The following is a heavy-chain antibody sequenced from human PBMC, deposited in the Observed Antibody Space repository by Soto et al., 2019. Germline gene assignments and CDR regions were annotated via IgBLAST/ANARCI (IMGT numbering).Heavy chain of an antibody. D-gene: IGHD2-15*01. CDR3: ARDPRGRMVYAEDYFDY. V-gene: IGHV1-3*04. CDR2: INTGDVNA. Sequence: GASVKVSCKASGYTWNNYAMHWVRQAPGQRLEWMGWINTGDVNAKYSQNFQGRVTITKDTSTSTVYMELSSLRSEDTAVYYCARDPRGRMVYAEDYFDYWGQGTLVTVSS. CDR1: GYTWNNYA. J-gene: IGHJ4*02.